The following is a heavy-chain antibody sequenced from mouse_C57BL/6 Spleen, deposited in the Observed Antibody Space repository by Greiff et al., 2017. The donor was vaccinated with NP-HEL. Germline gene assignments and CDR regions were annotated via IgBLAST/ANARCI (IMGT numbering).Heavy chain of an antibody. V-gene: IGHV1-54*01. Sequence: QVQLKQSGAELVRPGTSVKVSCKASGYAFTNYLIEWVKQRPGQGLEWIGVINPGSGGTNYNEKFKGKATLTADKSSSTAYMQLSSLTSEDSAVYFCAKIYYGNHGAMDHWGQGTSVTVSS. D-gene: IGHD2-1*01. J-gene: IGHJ4*01. CDR2: INPGSGGT. CDR3: AKIYYGNHGAMDH. CDR1: GYAFTNYL.